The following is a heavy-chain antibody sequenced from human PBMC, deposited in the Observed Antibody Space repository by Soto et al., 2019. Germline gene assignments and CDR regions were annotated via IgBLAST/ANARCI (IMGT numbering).Heavy chain of an antibody. V-gene: IGHV1-18*01. CDR2: ASPLSATT. J-gene: IGHJ4*02. CDR1: GYTFTGYG. D-gene: IGHD2-21*02. CDR3: ARGGTAEADF. Sequence: QAQLVQSGAEVTEPGASVKVSCKASGYTFTGYGITWVRQAPGQGLEWMGWASPLSATTNYAPKFQGRVTMTTDTSTNMAYMELRSLRSDDTAVYYCARGGTAEADFWGQGTLVTGSS.